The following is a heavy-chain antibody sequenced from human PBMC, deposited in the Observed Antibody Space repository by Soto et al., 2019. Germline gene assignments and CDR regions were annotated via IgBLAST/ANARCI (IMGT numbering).Heavy chain of an antibody. CDR3: ARDLHYYDTSGHYYSFYGLDV. Sequence: SETLSLTCAVSGDSISRGDYSWSWIRQPPGKGLEWIGYIYRSGDTYYNPSLRSRVTISVDRSKNQFSLKLNSVTAADTAVYYCARDLHYYDTSGHYYSFYGLDVWGQGTTVTVSS. J-gene: IGHJ6*02. CDR1: GDSISRGDYS. V-gene: IGHV4-30-2*01. CDR2: IYRSGDT. D-gene: IGHD3-22*01.